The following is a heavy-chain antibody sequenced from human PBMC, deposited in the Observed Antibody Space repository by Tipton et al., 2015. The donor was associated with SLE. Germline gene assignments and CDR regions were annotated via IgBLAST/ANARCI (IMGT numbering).Heavy chain of an antibody. CDR3: ARDAKCPITSAEYFDL. J-gene: IGHJ2*01. V-gene: IGHV4-39*07. CDR1: GGSISSSSYY. D-gene: IGHD5-12*01. CDR2: TYYSGNT. Sequence: LRLSCTVSGGSISSSSYYWGWIRQPPGKGLEWIGSTYYSGNTYYNPSLKSRVTISVDTSENQFSLKLSSVTAADTAVYYCARDAKCPITSAEYFDLWGRGTQVTVSS.